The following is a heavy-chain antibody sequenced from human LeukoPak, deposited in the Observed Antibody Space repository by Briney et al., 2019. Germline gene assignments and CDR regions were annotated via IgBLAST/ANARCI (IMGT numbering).Heavy chain of an antibody. CDR1: GFTISSYW. J-gene: IGHJ6*02. CDR3: AKSLYGGNDV. D-gene: IGHD2-8*01. Sequence: GGSLRLSCAASGFTISSYWMNWVRQAPGKGLEWVANIKQDGSEKKYVDSVKGRFTISRDNAKNSLYLQMNNLRVEDTAVYYCAKSLYGGNDVWGRGTTVTVSS. V-gene: IGHV3-7*03. CDR2: IKQDGSEK.